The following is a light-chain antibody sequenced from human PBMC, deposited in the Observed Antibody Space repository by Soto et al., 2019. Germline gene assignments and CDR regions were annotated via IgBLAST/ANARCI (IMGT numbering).Light chain of an antibody. CDR1: QTVSSSY. J-gene: IGKJ2*02. V-gene: IGKV3-20*01. CDR2: GAS. Sequence: EIVLTQSPGTLSLSPGERATLSCRASQTVSSSYLAWYRQKPGQAPRLLIYGASSRASGIPDRVSGSGSGTDFTLTISRLEPEDFAVYYGQLYGSSPCTFGQGTKLEIK. CDR3: QLYGSSPCT.